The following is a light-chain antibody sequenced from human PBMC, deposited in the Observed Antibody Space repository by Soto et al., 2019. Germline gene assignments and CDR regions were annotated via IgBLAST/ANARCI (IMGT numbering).Light chain of an antibody. J-gene: IGKJ2*01. Sequence: DIQMTQSPSTLSASVGDRVTITCRASQSISSWLAWYQQKPGKAPKLLIYKAYSLESGVPSRFSGSESGTDCTLTISSLQPDDFAAYCFQQYKSYLYTFGQGTKLEIK. V-gene: IGKV1-5*03. CDR1: QSISSW. CDR2: KAY. CDR3: QQYKSYLYT.